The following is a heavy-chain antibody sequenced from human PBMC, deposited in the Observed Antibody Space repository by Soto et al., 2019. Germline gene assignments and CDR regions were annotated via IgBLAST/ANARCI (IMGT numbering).Heavy chain of an antibody. Sequence: EVQLLESGGGLVQPGGSQRLSCAVSGFTFSSFAMSWVRQAPGKGLEWVSIISSSGGATYYADSVKGRFTISRDNSKNTLYLQMNSLRAEDTDVYYCARDHSYACDYWGQGTLVTVSS. CDR2: ISSSGGAT. CDR3: ARDHSYACDY. V-gene: IGHV3-23*01. J-gene: IGHJ4*02. D-gene: IGHD3-16*01. CDR1: GFTFSSFA.